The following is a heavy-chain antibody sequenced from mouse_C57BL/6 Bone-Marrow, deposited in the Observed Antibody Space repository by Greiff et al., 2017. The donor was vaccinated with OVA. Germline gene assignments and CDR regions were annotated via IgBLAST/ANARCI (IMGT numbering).Heavy chain of an antibody. CDR1: GYTFTSYW. D-gene: IGHD1-1*01. Sequence: QVQLQQPGAELVRPGSSVKLSCKASGYTFTSYWMDWVKQRPGQGLEWIGNIYPSDSETNYNQKFKDKATLTVDKSSSTAYMQLSSLTSEDSAVYYCAGGSPGSIYYWGKGTTLTVSS. J-gene: IGHJ2*01. V-gene: IGHV1-61*01. CDR2: IYPSDSET. CDR3: AGGSPGSIYY.